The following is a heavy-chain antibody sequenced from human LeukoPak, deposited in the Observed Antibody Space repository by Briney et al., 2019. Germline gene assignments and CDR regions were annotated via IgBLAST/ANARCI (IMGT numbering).Heavy chain of an antibody. D-gene: IGHD2-15*01. CDR1: GYTFTGYY. Sequence: ASVKVSCKASGYTFTGYYMHWVRQAPGQGLEWMGWINPNSGGTNYAQKFQGRVTMTRDTSISTAYMELSRLRSDDTAVYYCAREEKVVAPTSGVDVRGQGTTVTVSS. J-gene: IGHJ6*02. CDR3: AREEKVVAPTSGVDV. V-gene: IGHV1-2*02. CDR2: INPNSGGT.